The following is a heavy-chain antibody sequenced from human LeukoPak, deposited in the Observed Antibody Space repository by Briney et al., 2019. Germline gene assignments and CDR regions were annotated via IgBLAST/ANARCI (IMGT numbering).Heavy chain of an antibody. Sequence: GGSLRLSCAASGFTFDDFAMHWVRQVPGKGLEWVSSISWNSDMIDYADSVKGRFTISRDNAKNSLYLQMNSLRAEDTAVYYCAREDIVVVPGDYYYYYGMDVWGQGTTVTVSS. J-gene: IGHJ6*02. CDR3: AREDIVVVPGDYYYYYGMDV. CDR1: GFTFDDFA. CDR2: ISWNSDMI. D-gene: IGHD2-2*01. V-gene: IGHV3-9*01.